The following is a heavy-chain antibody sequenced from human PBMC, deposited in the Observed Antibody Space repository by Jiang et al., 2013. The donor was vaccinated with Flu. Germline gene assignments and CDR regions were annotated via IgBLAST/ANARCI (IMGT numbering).Heavy chain of an antibody. J-gene: IGHJ4*02. V-gene: IGHV5-51*01. CDR1: YW. Sequence: YWIGWVRQMPGKGLEWMGIIYPGDSDTRYSPSFQGQVTISADKSISTAYLQWSSLKASDTAMYYCARPNSAVPAALDYWGQGTLVTVSS. D-gene: IGHD2-2*01. CDR2: IYPGDSDT. CDR3: ARPNSAVPAALDY.